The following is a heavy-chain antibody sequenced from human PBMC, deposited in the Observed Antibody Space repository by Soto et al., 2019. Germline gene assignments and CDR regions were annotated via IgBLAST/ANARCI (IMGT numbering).Heavy chain of an antibody. Sequence: GASVKVSCKASGYTFTNNDINWVRQAPRQALDWIGWMNTNTNTTDSAEVFDGRVSLTWDTSISTAYMQLNSLKIDDTALYYCAREVVDTSSLWLDPCGQGTLVTVCS. CDR2: MNTNTNTT. V-gene: IGHV1-8*01. D-gene: IGHD6-6*01. CDR1: GYTFTNND. CDR3: AREVVDTSSLWLDP. J-gene: IGHJ5*02.